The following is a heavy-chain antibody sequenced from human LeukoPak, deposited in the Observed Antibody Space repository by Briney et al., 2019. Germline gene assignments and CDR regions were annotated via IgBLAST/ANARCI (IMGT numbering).Heavy chain of an antibody. CDR1: GYSISSGYY. V-gene: IGHV4-38-2*01. CDR2: IYHSGST. J-gene: IGHJ4*02. Sequence: SETLSLTCAVSGYSISSGYYWGWIRQPPGKGLEWIGSIYHSGSTYYNPSLKSRVTISVDTSKNQFSLKLSSVTAADTAVYYCARGGGGYCSSTSCYLHPFDYWGQGTLVTVSS. D-gene: IGHD2-2*01. CDR3: ARGGGGYCSSTSCYLHPFDY.